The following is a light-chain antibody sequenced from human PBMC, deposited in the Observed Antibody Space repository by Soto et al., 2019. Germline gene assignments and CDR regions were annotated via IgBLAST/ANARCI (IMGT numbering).Light chain of an antibody. V-gene: IGLV2-8*01. Sequence: QSALTQPPSASGSPGQSVTISCTGTSSDVGAYIYVSWYQQHPGKAPKLMIYEVNKRPSGVPDRFSGSKSGNTASLTVSGLQAEDEADYYCSSYVGNNNLVFGGGTKLTVL. J-gene: IGLJ2*01. CDR2: EVN. CDR1: SSDVGAYIY. CDR3: SSYVGNNNLV.